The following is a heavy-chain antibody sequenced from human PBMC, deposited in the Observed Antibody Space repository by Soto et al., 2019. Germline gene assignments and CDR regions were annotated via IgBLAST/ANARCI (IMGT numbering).Heavy chain of an antibody. V-gene: IGHV1-69*01. CDR3: ARLSGDPAAIRFSVGYLDL. D-gene: IGHD2-2*01. J-gene: IGHJ2*01. CDR2: IIPIFRTS. CDR1: GGTFSSYA. Sequence: QVQLVQSGAEVKKPGSSVKVSCKASGGTFSSYAIIWVRQAPGQGLEWMGGIIPIFRTSNYAQKFQGRVTVTADESTSTAYMELNSLRSEDTAVNYCARLSGDPAAIRFSVGYLDLWGRGTLVTVSS.